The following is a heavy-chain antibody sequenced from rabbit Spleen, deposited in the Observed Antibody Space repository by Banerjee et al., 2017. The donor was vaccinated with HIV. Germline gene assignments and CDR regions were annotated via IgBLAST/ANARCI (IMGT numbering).Heavy chain of an antibody. Sequence: QEQLVESGGGLVQPEGSLTLTRKASGVSFSVSAYMCWVRQAPGKGLEWIACIEAGSSGFTYFANWAKGRFTISMTSSTTVTLQMTSLTAADTATYFCARDTSSSFSSYGMDLWGPGTLVTVS. CDR2: IEAGSSGFT. V-gene: IGHV1S45*01. J-gene: IGHJ6*01. CDR3: ARDTSSSFSSYGMDL. D-gene: IGHD1-1*01. CDR1: GVSFSVSAY.